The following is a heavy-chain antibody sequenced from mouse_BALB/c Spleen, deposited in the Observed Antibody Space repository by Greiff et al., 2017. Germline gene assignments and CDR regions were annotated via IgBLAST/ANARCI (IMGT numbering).Heavy chain of an antibody. D-gene: IGHD2-2*01. V-gene: IGHV5-6-4*01. CDR2: ISSGGSYT. Sequence: EVMLVESGGGLVKPGGSLKLSCAASGFTFSSYTMSWVRQTPEKRLEWVATISSGGSYTYYPDSVKGRFTISRDNAKNTLYLQMSSLKYEDTAMYYCTRDGYYFDYWGQGTTLTVSS. CDR1: GFTFSSYT. J-gene: IGHJ2*01. CDR3: TRDGYYFDY.